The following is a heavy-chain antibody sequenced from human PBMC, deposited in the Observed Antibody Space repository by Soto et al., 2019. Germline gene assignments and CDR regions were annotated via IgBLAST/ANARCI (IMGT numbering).Heavy chain of an antibody. Sequence: QVQLVQSGAEVKKPGASVKVSCKASGYTFTSYGISWVRQAPGQGLERMGWISDYNGNTNYAQKLQGRVTMTTETSTSTAYMELRSLRSDDTAVYYCARDHFIAAAGNDAFDIWGQGTMVTVSS. D-gene: IGHD6-13*01. V-gene: IGHV1-18*01. CDR3: ARDHFIAAAGNDAFDI. CDR1: GYTFTSYG. J-gene: IGHJ3*02. CDR2: ISDYNGNT.